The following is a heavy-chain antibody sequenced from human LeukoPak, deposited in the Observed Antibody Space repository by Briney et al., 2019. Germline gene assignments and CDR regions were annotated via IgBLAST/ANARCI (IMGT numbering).Heavy chain of an antibody. Sequence: GGSLRLSCAASGFTFSYYGMSWVRQAPGKGLEWVSVFSGSGGRTYYADSVKGRFTISRDNSKNTLYLQMNSLRAEDTAVYYCAKDGGEYYDILTGYYPRLYYMDVWGKGTTVTISS. CDR1: GFTFSYYG. D-gene: IGHD3-9*01. CDR2: FSGSGGRT. CDR3: AKDGGEYYDILTGYYPRLYYMDV. J-gene: IGHJ6*03. V-gene: IGHV3-23*01.